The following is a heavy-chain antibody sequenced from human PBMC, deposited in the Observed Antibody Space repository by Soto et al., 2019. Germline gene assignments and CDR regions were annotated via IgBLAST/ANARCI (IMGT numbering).Heavy chain of an antibody. J-gene: IGHJ4*02. D-gene: IGHD3-10*01. CDR2: THYRSKWYN. CDR1: RDTVSSNSAA. CDR3: GRSVRGHVVKYFDY. V-gene: IGHV6-1*01. Sequence: SQTLSLTCAISRDTVSSNSAAWNWIRQSPSIGLEWLGRTHYRSKWYNDYAVSVKSRITINPDTSKNQSSLQLNSVAPEDTAVYYCGRSVRGHVVKYFDYWGQGTLVTVSS.